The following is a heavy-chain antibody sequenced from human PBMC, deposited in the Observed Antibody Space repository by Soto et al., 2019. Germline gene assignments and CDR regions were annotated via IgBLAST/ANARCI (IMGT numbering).Heavy chain of an antibody. CDR1: GGTFRNYA. V-gene: IGHV1-69*12. CDR3: ARSDYCGANCYAFLDF. Sequence: QVQLVQSGAEVKKPGSSVRVSCKASGGTFRNYAVSWVRQAPGQGLEWIGGVIPIFGRGDYAENFQGRLTIIADESTNTAYMELSSLRSEDTAVYDCARSDYCGANCYAFLDFWGQGALVTVSS. J-gene: IGHJ4*02. D-gene: IGHD2-21*02. CDR2: VIPIFGRG.